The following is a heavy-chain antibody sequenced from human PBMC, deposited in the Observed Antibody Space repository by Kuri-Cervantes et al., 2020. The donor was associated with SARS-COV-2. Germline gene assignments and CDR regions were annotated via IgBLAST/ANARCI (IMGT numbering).Heavy chain of an antibody. V-gene: IGHV1-69*06. CDR1: GGSFINND. CDR2: ITTIFGTA. Sequence: SVKVSCNASGGSFINNDINWVGQAPGQGLEWIGGITTIFGTANYAQNLQGRVRITADTYTNTSYMDLRGLRSDDTAIYYCARAPGDSTGYYFFYWGQGTLVTVSS. CDR3: ARAPGDSTGYYFFY. J-gene: IGHJ4*02. D-gene: IGHD3-22*01.